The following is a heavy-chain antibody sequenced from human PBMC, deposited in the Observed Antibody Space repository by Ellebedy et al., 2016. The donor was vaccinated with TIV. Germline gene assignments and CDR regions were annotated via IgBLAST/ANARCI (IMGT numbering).Heavy chain of an antibody. Sequence: GESLKISCAASGFTFSRHWMSWVRQAPGKGLEWVANIKEDGSEKYYVDSVKGRFTISRDNAKNSLYLQMNSLGAEDSAVYYCARVLRAGQELDYWGQGTLVTVSS. CDR3: ARVLRAGQELDY. J-gene: IGHJ4*02. D-gene: IGHD1-1*01. CDR1: GFTFSRHW. V-gene: IGHV3-7*02. CDR2: IKEDGSEK.